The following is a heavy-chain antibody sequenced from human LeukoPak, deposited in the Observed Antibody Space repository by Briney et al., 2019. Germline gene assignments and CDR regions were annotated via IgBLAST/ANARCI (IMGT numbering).Heavy chain of an antibody. CDR2: ISAYNGNT. D-gene: IGHD3-10*01. CDR1: GYTFTSYG. Sequence: GASVKVSCKASGYTFTSYGISWVRQAPGQGLEWMGWISAYNGNTNYAQKLQGRVTMTTDTSTSTAYMELRSLRSDDTAVYYCARVTTYYYGLGRIPPLYWGQGTLVTVSS. J-gene: IGHJ4*02. V-gene: IGHV1-18*01. CDR3: ARVTTYYYGLGRIPPLY.